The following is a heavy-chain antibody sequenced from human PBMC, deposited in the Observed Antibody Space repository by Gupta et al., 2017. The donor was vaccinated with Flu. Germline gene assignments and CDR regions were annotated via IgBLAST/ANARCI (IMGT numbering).Heavy chain of an antibody. D-gene: IGHD2/OR15-2a*01. CDR3: ARRITYGKTFDY. CDR1: GGSISDTSYY. CDR2: VGYSGNT. J-gene: IGHJ4*02. V-gene: IGHV4-39*01. Sequence: QLQLQESCPGLVKPSETLSLICTVSGGSISDTSYYWGWIRQPPGKGLEWIGNVGYSGNTFYNPSLKSRVTISVDTSKNQFSLKLSSVTAADTAVYYCARRITYGKTFDYWGQGSLVTVSS.